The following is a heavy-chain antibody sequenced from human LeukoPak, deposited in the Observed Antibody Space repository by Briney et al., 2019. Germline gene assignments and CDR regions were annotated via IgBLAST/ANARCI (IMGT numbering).Heavy chain of an antibody. V-gene: IGHV3-23*01. CDR1: GFTFSSYA. D-gene: IGHD1-14*01. J-gene: IGHJ5*02. CDR2: ISGSGGST. Sequence: GGSLRLPCAASGFTFSSYAMSWVRQAPGKGLEWVSAISGSGGSTYYADSVKGRFTISRDSSKNTLYLQMNSLRAEDTAVYYCAKRKVEGFSWFDPWGQGTLVTVSS. CDR3: AKRKVEGFSWFDP.